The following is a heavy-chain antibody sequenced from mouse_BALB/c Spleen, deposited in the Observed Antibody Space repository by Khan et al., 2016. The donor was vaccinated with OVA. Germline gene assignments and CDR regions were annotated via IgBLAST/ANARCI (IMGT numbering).Heavy chain of an antibody. V-gene: IGHV2-9*02. CDR3: ARPFYNGAWFAY. CDR2: IWSGATT. D-gene: IGHD1-1*01. Sequence: QVQLKQSGPGLVAPSQTLSITCTVSGFSLSNYGVHWVRQPPGKGLEWLGVIWSGATTTPNSAHMSRLTISKADSKCEVFLKMNIQQTDDTAMYSCARPFYNGAWFAYWGQGTLVTVSA. CDR1: GFSLSNYG. J-gene: IGHJ3*01.